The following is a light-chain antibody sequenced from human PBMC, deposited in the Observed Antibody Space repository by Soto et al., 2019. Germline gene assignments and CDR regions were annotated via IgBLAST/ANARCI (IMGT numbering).Light chain of an antibody. Sequence: QTVVAQESSLTVSPGGTVTLTCASSTGAVTSGHYPNWFQQKPGHAPRALIYSTSHRHSWTPARFSGSLLGGKAALTLSGVQPEDEAEYSCLLYYAGAWVFGGGTKVTVL. CDR2: STS. J-gene: IGLJ3*02. V-gene: IGLV7-43*01. CDR3: LLYYAGAWV. CDR1: TGAVTSGHY.